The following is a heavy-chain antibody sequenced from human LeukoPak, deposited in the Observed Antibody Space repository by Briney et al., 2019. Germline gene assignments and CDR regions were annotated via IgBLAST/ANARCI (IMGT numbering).Heavy chain of an antibody. Sequence: ASVKASCKASGYTFTTYYIHWVRQAPGQGLEWMGIVNPSDGNTVYAQRFQGRVTMTRDMSTSTVYMELSSLRSEDTAVYYCARDIVIVPAIGSGPSYCYYFYMGVWGKGTTVTVSS. D-gene: IGHD2-2*01. J-gene: IGHJ6*03. CDR3: ARDIVIVPAIGSGPSYCYYFYMGV. CDR1: GYTFTTYY. V-gene: IGHV1-46*01. CDR2: VNPSDGNT.